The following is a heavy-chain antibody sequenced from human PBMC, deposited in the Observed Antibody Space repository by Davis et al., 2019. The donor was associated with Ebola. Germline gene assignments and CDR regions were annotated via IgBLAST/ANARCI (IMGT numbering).Heavy chain of an antibody. CDR1: GFTFSNAW. J-gene: IGHJ4*02. D-gene: IGHD6-13*01. V-gene: IGHV3-15*01. CDR2: IKSKTDGETT. CDR3: ATAQTGSSSWLDC. Sequence: PGGSLRLSCTASGFTFSNAWMSWVRQGPGKGLEWVGRIKSKTDGETTDYAAPVKARFTISRDDSENTLYLQMNSLKVEDTAVYYCATAQTGSSSWLDCWGQGTLVTVSS.